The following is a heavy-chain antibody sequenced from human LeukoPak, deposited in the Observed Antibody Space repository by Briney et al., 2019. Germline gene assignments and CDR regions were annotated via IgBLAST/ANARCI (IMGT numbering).Heavy chain of an antibody. J-gene: IGHJ4*02. CDR3: ASSSGDSSGQFDY. CDR1: GGSISSSSYY. V-gene: IGHV4-39*02. CDR2: IYYSGST. D-gene: IGHD3-22*01. Sequence: SETLSLTCAVSGGSISSSSYYWGWIRQPPGKGLEWIGRIYYSGSTYYNPSLKSRATISVDTSKSHFSLKLSSVTAADTAVYYCASSSGDSSGQFDYWGQGTLVTVSS.